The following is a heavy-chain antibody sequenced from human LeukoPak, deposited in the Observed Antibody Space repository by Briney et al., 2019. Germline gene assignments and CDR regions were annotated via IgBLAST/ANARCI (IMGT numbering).Heavy chain of an antibody. V-gene: IGHV3-15*01. J-gene: IGHJ3*02. CDR2: IKSKTDGGTT. Sequence: GGSLRLSCAVSGFTLTYAWMNWVRQAPGKGLEWVGRIKSKTDGGTTDYAAPVKGRFTISRDDSKTTLYLQMNSLKTEDTAVYYYTTRLVDIWGRGTMVTVSS. CDR3: TTRLVDI. CDR1: GFTLTYAW.